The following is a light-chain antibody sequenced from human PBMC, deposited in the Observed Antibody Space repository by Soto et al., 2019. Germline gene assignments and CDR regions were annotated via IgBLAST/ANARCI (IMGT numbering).Light chain of an antibody. Sequence: QSALTQPRSVSGSPGQSVTISCSGPSRDFGADNHVAWYQQYPDKAPEVMIYDVSQRPSGVPARFSGSKSVNTASLTISGLQAEDEADYYCCSHGGSVIFGGGTQVTVL. CDR3: CSHGGSVI. V-gene: IGLV2-11*01. CDR1: SRDFGADNH. CDR2: DVS. J-gene: IGLJ2*01.